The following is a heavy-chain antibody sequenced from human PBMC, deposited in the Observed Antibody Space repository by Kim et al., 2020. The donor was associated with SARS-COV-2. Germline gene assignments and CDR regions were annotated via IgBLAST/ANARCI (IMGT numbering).Heavy chain of an antibody. D-gene: IGHD2-2*01. CDR3: ARRPRYCSSTSCYGADWFDP. V-gene: IGHV4-39*01. Sequence: SETLSLTCTVSGGSISSSSYYWGWIRQPPGKGLEWIGSIYYSGSTYYNPSLKSRVTISVDTSKNQFSLKLSSVTAADTAVYYCARRPRYCSSTSCYGADWFDPWGQGTLVTVSS. CDR2: IYYSGST. CDR1: GGSISSSSYY. J-gene: IGHJ5*02.